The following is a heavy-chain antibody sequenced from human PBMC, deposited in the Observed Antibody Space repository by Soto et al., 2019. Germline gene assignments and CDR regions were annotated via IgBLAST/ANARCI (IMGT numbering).Heavy chain of an antibody. D-gene: IGHD2-21*01. V-gene: IGHV1-3*01. CDR1: GYTFTSYA. Sequence: QVQLVQSGAEVKKPGASVKVSCKASGYTFTSYAMHWVRQAPGQRLEWMGWINAGNGNTKYSQKFQGRVTITRDTSASTAYMEQSSLRSEDTAVYYCARGSYRGARLVNNWFDPWVQGTLVTVS. J-gene: IGHJ5*02. CDR3: ARGSYRGARLVNNWFDP. CDR2: INAGNGNT.